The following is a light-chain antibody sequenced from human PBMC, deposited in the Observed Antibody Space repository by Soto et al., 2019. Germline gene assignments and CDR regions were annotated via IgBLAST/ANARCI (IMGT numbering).Light chain of an antibody. CDR1: QSISSW. J-gene: IGKJ1*01. Sequence: YVGDRVTITCRASQSISSWLAWYQQKPGKAPKLLIYKASTLQSGVPSRFSGSGSGTEFTLAISSLQPDDSATYYCQQYNDNWTFGQGTKV. CDR2: KAS. V-gene: IGKV1-5*03. CDR3: QQYNDNWT.